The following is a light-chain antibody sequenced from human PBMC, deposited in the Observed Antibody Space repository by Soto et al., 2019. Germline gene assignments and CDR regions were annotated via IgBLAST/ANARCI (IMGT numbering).Light chain of an antibody. V-gene: IGKV1-5*01. CDR3: QQYNSYSSYT. Sequence: DIQMTQSPSTLSASVGDRVTITCRASQRISSWLAWYQQKPGKAPKLLIYDASSLESGVPSRFSGSGSGTEFTLTISSLQPDDFATYYCQQYNSYSSYTFGKGTKLEIK. CDR2: DAS. J-gene: IGKJ2*01. CDR1: QRISSW.